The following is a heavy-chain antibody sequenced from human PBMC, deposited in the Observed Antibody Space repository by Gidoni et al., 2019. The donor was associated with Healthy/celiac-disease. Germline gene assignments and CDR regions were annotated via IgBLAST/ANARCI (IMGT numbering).Heavy chain of an antibody. V-gene: IGHV1-69*01. J-gene: IGHJ3*02. CDR1: GGTFSSYA. D-gene: IGHD3-10*01. Sequence: QVQLVQSGAEVKKPGSSVMVSCKASGGTFSSYAISWVRQAPGQGFEWMGGIIPIFGTANYAQKFQGRVTITADDSTSTAYMELSSLRSEDTAVYYCATWMVRGPFDIWGQVTMVTVSS. CDR3: ATWMVRGPFDI. CDR2: IIPIFGTA.